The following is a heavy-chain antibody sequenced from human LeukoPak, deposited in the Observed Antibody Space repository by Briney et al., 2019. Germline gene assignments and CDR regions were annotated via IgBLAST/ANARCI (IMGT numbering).Heavy chain of an antibody. J-gene: IGHJ4*02. Sequence: GSLRLSCAASGFTFSSYSMNWVRQASGKGLEWVSSISSSSSTIHYADSVRGRSTISRDNAKNSLYLQMNSLRDEDTAVYYCARDGRGYSSSWYVNYWGQGTLVTVSS. D-gene: IGHD6-13*01. V-gene: IGHV3-48*02. CDR3: ARDGRGYSSSWYVNY. CDR2: ISSSSSTI. CDR1: GFTFSSYS.